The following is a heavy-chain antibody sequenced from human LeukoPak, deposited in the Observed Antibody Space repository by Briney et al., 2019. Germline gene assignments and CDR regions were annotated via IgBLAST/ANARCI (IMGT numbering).Heavy chain of an antibody. D-gene: IGHD3-22*01. V-gene: IGHV3-23*01. CDR2: NSCSRDTR. J-gene: IGHJ4*02. CDR1: GLTPSYSR. Sequence: PGGSLRLSCAVHGLTPSYSRMTAVRQTTGKGLERFAPNSCSRDTRNYADSVKGRFTISRDNPKNTLYLQMNSLRAEDTAVYFCAKRGVVIRVILVGFHREAYYFDSWGQGALVTVSS. CDR3: AKRGVVIRVILVGFHREAYYFDS.